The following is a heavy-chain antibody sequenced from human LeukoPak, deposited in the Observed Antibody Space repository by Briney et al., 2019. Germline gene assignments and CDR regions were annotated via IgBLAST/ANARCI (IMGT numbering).Heavy chain of an antibody. CDR2: ISYDGSNK. V-gene: IGHV3-30-3*01. Sequence: GGSLRLSCAASGFTFSSYAMHWVRQAPGKGLEWVAVISYDGSNKYCADSVKGRFTISRDNSKNTLYLQMNSLRAEDTAVYYCARDWELLGYFDYWGQGTLVTVSS. CDR1: GFTFSSYA. J-gene: IGHJ4*02. D-gene: IGHD1-26*01. CDR3: ARDWELLGYFDY.